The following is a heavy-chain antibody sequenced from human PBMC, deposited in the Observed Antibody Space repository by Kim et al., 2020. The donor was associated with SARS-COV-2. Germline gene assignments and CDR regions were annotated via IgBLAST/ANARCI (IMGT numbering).Heavy chain of an antibody. CDR3: ARAGSGGSFPT. V-gene: IGHV3-74*01. CDR2: ISTDGSP. D-gene: IGHD2-15*01. CDR1: GFTLSSYW. Sequence: GGSRRLSCASSGFTLSSYWMHWVRQAPGKGLVWVSLISTDGSPAYADSVKGRFTISRDNAKNTVSLQMNSLRADDTAVYYCARAGSGGSFPTWGQGTLAT. J-gene: IGHJ5*02.